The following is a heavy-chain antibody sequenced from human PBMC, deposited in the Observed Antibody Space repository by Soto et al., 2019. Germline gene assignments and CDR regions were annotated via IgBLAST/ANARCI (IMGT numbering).Heavy chain of an antibody. D-gene: IGHD3-10*01. CDR3: ARARLSRSWWFDP. CDR1: GASIYGYY. Sequence: SETLSLTCTVSGASIYGYYWSWLRQPPGKGLEWIGYVYYTGSTLYNPSLESRVTVSLDTSRNQFSLNLSSVTAADTAVYYCARARLSRSWWFDPWGQGTLVTVSS. V-gene: IGHV4-59*01. J-gene: IGHJ5*02. CDR2: VYYTGST.